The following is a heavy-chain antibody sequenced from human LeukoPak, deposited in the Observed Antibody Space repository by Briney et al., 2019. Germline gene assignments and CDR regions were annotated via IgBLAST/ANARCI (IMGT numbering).Heavy chain of an antibody. V-gene: IGHV1-69*04. CDR2: IIPILGIA. Sequence: SVKVSCKASGGTFTSYAISWVRQAPGQGLEWMGRIIPILGIANYAQKFQGRVTITADKSTSTAYMELSSLRSEDTAVYYCARGGQMAYCSGGSCYSAFDIWGQGTMVTVSS. J-gene: IGHJ3*02. CDR1: GGTFTSYA. CDR3: ARGGQMAYCSGGSCYSAFDI. D-gene: IGHD2-15*01.